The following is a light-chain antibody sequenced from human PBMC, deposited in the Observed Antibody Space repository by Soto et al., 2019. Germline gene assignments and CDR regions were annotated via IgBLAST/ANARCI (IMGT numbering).Light chain of an antibody. CDR3: QHYNTCPWT. J-gene: IGKJ1*01. Sequence: DVQMTQYPSTLSASVGDRVTITCRASQSISSWVAWYQQKPGKGPKLLIYKASHLESGVPSRFSGSGSGTEFTLTISSLQPGDFATYYCQHYNTCPWTFGHGTKVDIK. CDR2: KAS. CDR1: QSISSW. V-gene: IGKV1-5*03.